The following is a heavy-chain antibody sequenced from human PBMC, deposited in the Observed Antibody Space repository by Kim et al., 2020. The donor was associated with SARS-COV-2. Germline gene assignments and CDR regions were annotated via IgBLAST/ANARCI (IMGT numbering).Heavy chain of an antibody. Sequence: SETLSLTCTVSADSIDRSDSHWGWVRQSPGKGLEWIGSIYHTGSTYYSPSLRGRVTFFVDTSKRQFSLKLASVTAADTAVYYCARHVSGPGRVAAVVPFPFDDWGQGALVTVSS. V-gene: IGHV4-39*01. J-gene: IGHJ4*02. CDR1: ADSIDRSDSH. CDR3: ARHVSGPGRVAAVVPFPFDD. D-gene: IGHD6-13*01. CDR2: IYHTGST.